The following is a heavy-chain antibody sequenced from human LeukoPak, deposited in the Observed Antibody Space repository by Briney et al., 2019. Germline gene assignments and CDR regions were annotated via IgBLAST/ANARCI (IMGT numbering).Heavy chain of an antibody. Sequence: GESLKISCKASGYSFTNYWLGWVRQMPGKGLEWMGIIYPGDSDTRYSPSFQGQVTISVDKSISTAYLQWRSLKASDTAMFYCARRNYYGSGSSYSHFDYWGHGTLVTVSS. D-gene: IGHD3-10*01. J-gene: IGHJ4*01. CDR1: GYSFTNYW. V-gene: IGHV5-51*01. CDR2: IYPGDSDT. CDR3: ARRNYYGSGSSYSHFDY.